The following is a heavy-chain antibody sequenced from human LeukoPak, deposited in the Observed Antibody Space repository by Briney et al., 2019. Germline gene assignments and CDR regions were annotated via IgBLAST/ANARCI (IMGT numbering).Heavy chain of an antibody. CDR3: ARDNGPQWLVRGWVGFDY. Sequence: GGSLRLSCAASGFTFSDYYMSWIRQAPGKGLEWVSYISSSGSTIYYADSVKGRFTISRDNAKNSLYLQMNSLRAEDTAVYYCARDNGPQWLVRGWVGFDYWGQGTLVTVPS. CDR1: GFTFSDYY. J-gene: IGHJ4*02. D-gene: IGHD6-19*01. V-gene: IGHV3-11*04. CDR2: ISSSGSTI.